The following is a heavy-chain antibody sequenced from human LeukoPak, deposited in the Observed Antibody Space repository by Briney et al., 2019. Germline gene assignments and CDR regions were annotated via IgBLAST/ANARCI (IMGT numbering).Heavy chain of an antibody. V-gene: IGHV3-15*01. CDR2: IKSKTDGGTT. Sequence: GGSLRLSCAASGFTFSNAWMSWVRQAPEKGLEWVGRIKSKTDGGTTDYAAPVKGRFTISRDDSKNTLYLQMNSLKTEDTAVYYCTGHDYYDSSGYWPFDYWGQGTLVTVSS. CDR1: GFTFSNAW. CDR3: TGHDYYDSSGYWPFDY. D-gene: IGHD3-22*01. J-gene: IGHJ4*02.